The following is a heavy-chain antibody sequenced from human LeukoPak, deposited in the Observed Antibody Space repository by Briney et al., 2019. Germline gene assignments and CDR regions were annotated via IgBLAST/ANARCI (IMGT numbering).Heavy chain of an antibody. CDR3: ARDASKVQLWFVGYYYYMDV. D-gene: IGHD5-18*01. V-gene: IGHV4-59*12. J-gene: IGHJ6*03. CDR2: VYYSGST. Sequence: SETLSLTCTVSGGSISSYYWSWIRQPPGKGLEWIGYVYYSGSTNYNPSLKSRVTISVDTSKNQFSLKLSTVTAADTAVYYCARDASKVQLWFVGYYYYMDVWGKGTTVTVSS. CDR1: GGSISSYY.